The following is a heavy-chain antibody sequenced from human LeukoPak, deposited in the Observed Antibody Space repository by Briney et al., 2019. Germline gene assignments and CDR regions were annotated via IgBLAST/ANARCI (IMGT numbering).Heavy chain of an antibody. CDR2: TYTSGSN. V-gene: IGHV4-61*02. CDR1: GGSISSGSYY. Sequence: SETLSLTCTVSGGSISSGSYYWSWIRQPAGKGLEWIGRTYTSGSNNYNPSLKSRVTITVDTSKNQFSLKLSSVTAADTAVYYCARNEYSSSPESPTTEIFYYYYYMDVWGKGTTVTVSS. D-gene: IGHD6-6*01. CDR3: ARNEYSSSPESPTTEIFYYYYYMDV. J-gene: IGHJ6*03.